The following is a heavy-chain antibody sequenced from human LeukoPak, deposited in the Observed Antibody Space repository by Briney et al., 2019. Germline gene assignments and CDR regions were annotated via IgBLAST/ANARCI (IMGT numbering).Heavy chain of an antibody. CDR1: GGSITSVSYS. CDR3: AREKIGYYDSSGRGWFDP. J-gene: IGHJ5*02. V-gene: IGHV4-61*02. D-gene: IGHD3-22*01. CDR2: IYSSGST. Sequence: SETLSLTCTVSGGSITSVSYSWSWIRQPAGKGPEWIGRIYSSGSTNSNPSLKSRVTISVDTSKKQFSLKLNSVTAADTAVYYCAREKIGYYDSSGRGWFDPWGQGTLVTVSS.